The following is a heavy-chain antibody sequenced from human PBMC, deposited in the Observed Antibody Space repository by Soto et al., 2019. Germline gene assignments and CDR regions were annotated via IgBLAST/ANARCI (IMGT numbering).Heavy chain of an antibody. CDR1: GFTFSSYA. V-gene: IGHV3-23*01. Sequence: GGSLRLSCAASGFTFSSYAMSWVRQAPGKGLEWVSAISGSGGSTYYADSVKGRFTISRDNSKNTLYLQMNSLRAEDTAVYYCAKRVEDISDDQTGDAFDIWGQGTMVTVSS. J-gene: IGHJ3*02. D-gene: IGHD2-15*01. CDR2: ISGSGGST. CDR3: AKRVEDISDDQTGDAFDI.